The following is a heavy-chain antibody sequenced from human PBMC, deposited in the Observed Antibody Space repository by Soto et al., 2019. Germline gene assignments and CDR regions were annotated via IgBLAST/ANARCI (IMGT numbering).Heavy chain of an antibody. Sequence: ASVKVSCKASGYTFTSYYMHWVRQAPGQGLEWMGIINPSGGSTSYAQKFQGRVTMTRDTSTSTVYMELSSLRSEDTAVYYCARGRPITMVRGVQGWDYYYGMDVWGQGTTVTVSS. CDR2: INPSGGST. D-gene: IGHD3-10*01. V-gene: IGHV1-46*01. J-gene: IGHJ6*02. CDR1: GYTFTSYY. CDR3: ARGRPITMVRGVQGWDYYYGMDV.